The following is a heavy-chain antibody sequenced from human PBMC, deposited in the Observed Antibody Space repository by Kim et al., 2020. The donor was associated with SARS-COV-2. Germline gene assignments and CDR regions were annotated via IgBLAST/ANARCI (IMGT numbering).Heavy chain of an antibody. J-gene: IGHJ4*02. Sequence: GGSLRLSCVASGFTFSTYAMNWVRQAPGKGLEWVSGISDGGGSTYYADSVKGRFTISRDSSKNTLYLQMNSLRAEDTAVYYCAKDLRVTTQTTCGDSFDNWGQGALVTVS. V-gene: IGHV3-23*01. D-gene: IGHD4-17*01. CDR3: AKDLRVTTQTTCGDSFDN. CDR2: ISDGGGST. CDR1: GFTFSTYA.